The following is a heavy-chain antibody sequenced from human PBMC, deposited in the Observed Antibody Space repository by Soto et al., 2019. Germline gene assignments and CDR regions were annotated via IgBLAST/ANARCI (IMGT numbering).Heavy chain of an antibody. J-gene: IGHJ4*02. Sequence: PGGSLRLSCAASGFTFSSYGMHWVRQAPGKGLEWVAVISYDGSNKYYADSVKGRFTISRDNSKNTLYLQMNSLRAEDTAVYYCAKDPSYSSGVFDYWGQGTLVTVSS. CDR1: GFTFSSYG. D-gene: IGHD6-19*01. CDR2: ISYDGSNK. V-gene: IGHV3-30*18. CDR3: AKDPSYSSGVFDY.